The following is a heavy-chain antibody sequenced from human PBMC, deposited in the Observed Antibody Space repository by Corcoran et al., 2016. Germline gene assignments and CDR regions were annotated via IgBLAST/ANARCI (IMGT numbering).Heavy chain of an antibody. Sequence: QVQLVQSGAEVKKPGSSVKVSCKASGGTFSSYAISWVRQAPGQGLEWMGGIIPIFGTANYAQKFQGRVTITADESTSTAYMELSSLRSEDTAVDYCAGDGYSGDGPERGGMDVWGQGTTVTVSS. D-gene: IGHD5-12*01. CDR3: AGDGYSGDGPERGGMDV. J-gene: IGHJ6*02. CDR1: GGTFSSYA. V-gene: IGHV1-69*01. CDR2: IIPIFGTA.